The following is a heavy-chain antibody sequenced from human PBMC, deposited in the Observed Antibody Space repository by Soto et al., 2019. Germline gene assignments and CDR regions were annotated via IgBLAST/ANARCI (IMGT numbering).Heavy chain of an antibody. Sequence: GGSLRLSCAASGFTVSSNYISWVRQAPGKGLEWVSVIYSGGSTYYADSVKGRFTISRDNSKNTLYLQMNSLRAEDTAVYYCARDRRDSSGWYIYGMDVWGQGTTVTVSS. CDR3: ARDRRDSSGWYIYGMDV. CDR1: GFTVSSNY. D-gene: IGHD6-19*01. V-gene: IGHV3-53*01. J-gene: IGHJ6*02. CDR2: IYSGGST.